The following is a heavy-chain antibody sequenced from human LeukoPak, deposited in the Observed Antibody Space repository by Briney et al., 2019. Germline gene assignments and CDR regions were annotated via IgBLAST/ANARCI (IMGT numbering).Heavy chain of an antibody. J-gene: IGHJ4*02. CDR2: ISSSGSTI. Sequence: GGSLRLSCAASGFTFSSYEMNWVRQAPGKGLEWVSYISSSGSTIYYADSVKGRFTISRDNAKNSLYLQMNSLRAEDTAVYYCASEGYYGSGSHYSFDYWGQGTLVTVSS. V-gene: IGHV3-48*03. CDR1: GFTFSSYE. D-gene: IGHD3-10*01. CDR3: ASEGYYGSGSHYSFDY.